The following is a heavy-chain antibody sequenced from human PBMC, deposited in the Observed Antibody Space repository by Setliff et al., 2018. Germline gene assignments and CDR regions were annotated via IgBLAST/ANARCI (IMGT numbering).Heavy chain of an antibody. Sequence: SETLSLTCTVSGGSISSGDYYWSWIRQPPGKGLEWIGYIYSSGSTYFNPSLKSRVSISVDTSKNQFSLKLRSMTAADTAVYYCAKQGSYYYYMDVWGKGTTVTVSS. CDR3: AKQGSYYYYMDV. V-gene: IGHV4-31*02. D-gene: IGHD6-13*01. CDR2: IYSSGST. CDR1: GGSISSGDYY. J-gene: IGHJ6*03.